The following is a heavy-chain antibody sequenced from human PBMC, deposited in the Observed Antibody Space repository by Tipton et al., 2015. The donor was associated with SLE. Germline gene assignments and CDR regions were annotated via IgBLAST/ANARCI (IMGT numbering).Heavy chain of an antibody. CDR2: IWYDGSET. Sequence: SLRLSCAASSFTFGNFAMHWVRQAPGKGLERVAVIWYDGSETYYADSVKGRFTISRDNLKNMMYLHMNSLRTEDTAVYYCATWDSGLWGQGTLVTVSS. CDR3: ATWDSGL. V-gene: IGHV3-33*08. J-gene: IGHJ4*02. CDR1: SFTFGNFA. D-gene: IGHD1-26*01.